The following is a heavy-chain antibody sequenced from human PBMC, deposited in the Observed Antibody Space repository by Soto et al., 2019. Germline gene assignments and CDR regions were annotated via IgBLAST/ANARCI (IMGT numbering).Heavy chain of an antibody. CDR1: GGSFSGYY. V-gene: IGHV4-34*01. CDR2: INHSGST. Sequence: SETLSLTCAVYGGSFSGYYWSWIRQPPGKGLEWIGEINHSGSTNYNPSLKSRVTISENTSKNQFSLKLSSVTAAETAVYYCALPHGGGYYDYWGQGTLVTVSS. D-gene: IGHD3-22*01. J-gene: IGHJ4*02. CDR3: ALPHGGGYYDY.